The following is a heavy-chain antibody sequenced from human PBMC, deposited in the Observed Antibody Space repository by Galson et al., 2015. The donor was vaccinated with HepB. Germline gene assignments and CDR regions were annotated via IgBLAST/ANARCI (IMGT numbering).Heavy chain of an antibody. CDR2: ISYDGSNK. J-gene: IGHJ6*02. CDR1: GFTFSSYA. D-gene: IGHD5-12*01. V-gene: IGHV3-30*14. CDR3: ARQAVATSGMDV. Sequence: SLRLSCAASGFTFSSYAMHWVRQAPGKGLEWVAVISYDGSNKYYADSVKGRFTISRDNSKNTLYLQMNSLRAEDTAVYYCARQAVATSGMDVWGQGTTVTVSS.